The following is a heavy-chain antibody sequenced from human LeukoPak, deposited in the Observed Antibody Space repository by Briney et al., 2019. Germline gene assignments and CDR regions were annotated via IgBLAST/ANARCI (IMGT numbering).Heavy chain of an antibody. D-gene: IGHD3-22*01. CDR3: VRQGPEVVISFIAGGDY. CDR2: IYYSGST. J-gene: IGHJ4*02. CDR1: DYSISSGYC. Sequence: KPSETLSLTCTVSDYSISSGYCWGWIRQPPGKGLEWIGSIYYSGSTYFSPSLKSRVTISVDTSKNQFSLKLTSVTAADTAVYYCVRQGPEVVISFIAGGDYWGQGILVTVSS. V-gene: IGHV4-38-2*02.